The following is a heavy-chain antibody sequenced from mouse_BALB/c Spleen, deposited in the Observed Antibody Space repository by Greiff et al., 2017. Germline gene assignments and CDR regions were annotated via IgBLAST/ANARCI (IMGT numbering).Heavy chain of an antibody. V-gene: IGHV1-4*02. D-gene: IGHD2-14*01. J-gene: IGHJ3*01. Sequence: QVQLQQSAAELARPGASVKMSCKASGYTFTSYTMHWVKQRPGQGLEWIGYINPSSGYTEYNQKFKDKTTLTADKSSSTAYMQLSSLTSEDSAVYYCASEVRRDWFAYWGQGTLVTVSA. CDR3: ASEVRRDWFAY. CDR2: INPSSGYT. CDR1: GYTFTSYT.